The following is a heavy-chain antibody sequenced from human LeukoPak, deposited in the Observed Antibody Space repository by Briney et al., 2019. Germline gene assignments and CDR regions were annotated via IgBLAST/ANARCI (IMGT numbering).Heavy chain of an antibody. CDR1: GYTFTSYD. CDR3: ARGVPRYCSSTSCSENWFGP. Sequence: SVKVSCKASGYTFTSYDINWVRQANRQGLEWMGWMKPNSGNTGNAQKFQGRVTITRNTSISTAYMELSRLRSEDTAVYYCARGVPRYCSSTSCSENWFGPWGQGTLVTVSS. J-gene: IGHJ5*02. D-gene: IGHD2-2*01. V-gene: IGHV1-8*03. CDR2: MKPNSGNT.